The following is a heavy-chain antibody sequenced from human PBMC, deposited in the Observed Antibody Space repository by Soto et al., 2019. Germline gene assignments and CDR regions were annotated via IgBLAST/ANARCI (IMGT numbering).Heavy chain of an antibody. Sequence: SETLSLTCTVSGGPISSSSYYWGWIRQPPGKGLEWIGSIYYSGSTYYNPSLKSRVTISVDTSKNQFSLKLSSVTAADTAVYYCARLEQWLVYGMDVWGQGTTVTVSS. CDR1: GGPISSSSYY. J-gene: IGHJ6*02. V-gene: IGHV4-39*01. CDR3: ARLEQWLVYGMDV. CDR2: IYYSGST. D-gene: IGHD6-19*01.